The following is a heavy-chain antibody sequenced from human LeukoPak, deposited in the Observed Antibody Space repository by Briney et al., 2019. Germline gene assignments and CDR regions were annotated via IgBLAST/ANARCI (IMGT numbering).Heavy chain of an antibody. CDR2: ISGSGSST. V-gene: IGHV3-11*01. CDR1: GFTFSDYY. J-gene: IGHJ4*02. CDR3: AKRRDYFDH. Sequence: GGSLRLSCAVSGFTFSDYYMSWIRQAPGKGLEWLSYISGSGSSTYYADSVRGRFTISRDNSQNSLYLQMNSLRTEDTAVYYRAKRRDYFDHWGQGALVTVSS.